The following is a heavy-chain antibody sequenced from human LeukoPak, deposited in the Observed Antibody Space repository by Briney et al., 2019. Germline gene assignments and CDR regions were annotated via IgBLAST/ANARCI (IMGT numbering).Heavy chain of an antibody. Sequence: GGSLRLSCAASGFTFSSYSMNWVRQAPGKGLEWVSSISSTSSYIYYADSVKGRFTISRDNAKNSLYLQMNSLRAEDTAVYYCARDLYYYGSGSYYHAFDYWGQGTLVTVSS. CDR1: GFTFSSYS. CDR3: ARDLYYYGSGSYYHAFDY. J-gene: IGHJ4*02. D-gene: IGHD3-10*01. CDR2: ISSTSSYI. V-gene: IGHV3-21*01.